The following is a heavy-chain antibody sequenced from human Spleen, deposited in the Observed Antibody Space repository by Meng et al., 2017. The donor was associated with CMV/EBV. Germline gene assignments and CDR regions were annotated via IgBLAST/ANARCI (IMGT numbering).Heavy chain of an antibody. CDR3: ARVFPGYSYGYEYYYYSMDV. CDR2: IYYSGST. V-gene: IGHV4-59*01. J-gene: IGHJ6*02. D-gene: IGHD5-18*01. CDR1: GGSISSYY. Sequence: SETLSLTCTVSGGSISSYYWSWIRQPPGKELEWIGYIYYSGSTNYKPSLKSRVTISVDTSKNQFSLKLSSVTAADTAVYYWARVFPGYSYGYEYYYYSMDVWGQGTTVTVSS.